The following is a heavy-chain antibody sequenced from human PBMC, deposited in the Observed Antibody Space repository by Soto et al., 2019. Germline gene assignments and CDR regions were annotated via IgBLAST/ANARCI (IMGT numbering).Heavy chain of an antibody. Sequence: GGSLRLSCAASGFTFSSYGFHWVRQAPGKGLEWVAVIWYDGRSKYYADSVQGRFTISRDNSKNTLYLQMNSLRAEDTAVYYCARSPCSTSCYVDDYWGQGTLVTVSS. CDR2: IWYDGRSK. J-gene: IGHJ4*02. V-gene: IGHV3-33*01. CDR1: GFTFSSYG. CDR3: ARSPCSTSCYVDDY. D-gene: IGHD2-2*01.